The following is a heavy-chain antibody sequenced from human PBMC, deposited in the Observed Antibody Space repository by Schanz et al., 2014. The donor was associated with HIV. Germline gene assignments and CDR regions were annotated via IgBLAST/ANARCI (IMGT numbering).Heavy chain of an antibody. CDR3: AKDRRGGYQFLYGLDV. CDR1: GFTFSRDG. J-gene: IGHJ6*02. CDR2: ISYDGSNE. Sequence: QVQLVESGGGVVQPGRSLRLSCAASGFTFSRDGMNWVRQAPGKGLECVAVISYDGSNEYYADSVKGRFTISRDNSKNTLYLQMNRLRAEDTAVYYCAKDRRGGYQFLYGLDVWGQGTTVTVSS. V-gene: IGHV3-30*18. D-gene: IGHD2-2*01.